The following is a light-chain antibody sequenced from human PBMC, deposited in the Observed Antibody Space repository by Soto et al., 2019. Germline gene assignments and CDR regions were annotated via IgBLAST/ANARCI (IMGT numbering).Light chain of an antibody. CDR1: QSVTNDY. V-gene: IGKV3-20*01. Sequence: EIVLTQSPGTLSLSPGERATLSCRASQSVTNDYVAWYQRKPGQAPRLLIYGASYRATDIPRRFSGSGSGTDFTLTITRLEPEDFAVYYCRQYGSSPPTFGQGTKVEIK. CDR2: GAS. J-gene: IGKJ1*01. CDR3: RQYGSSPPT.